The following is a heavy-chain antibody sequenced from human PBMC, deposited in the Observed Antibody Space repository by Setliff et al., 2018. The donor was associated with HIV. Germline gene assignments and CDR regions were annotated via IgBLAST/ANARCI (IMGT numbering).Heavy chain of an antibody. CDR3: AGSRGYIVKAD. J-gene: IGHJ4*02. CDR2: IYYSGNT. CDR1: GGSISNSSYY. Sequence: SETLSLTCTVSGGSISNSSYYWGWIRQPPGKGLEWIGYIYYSGNTYYSPSLKSRLTISRDNVKNSLYLQMNSLRGEDTAVYNCAGSRGYIVKADWGQGTLVTVSS. D-gene: IGHD6-13*01. V-gene: IGHV4-39*01.